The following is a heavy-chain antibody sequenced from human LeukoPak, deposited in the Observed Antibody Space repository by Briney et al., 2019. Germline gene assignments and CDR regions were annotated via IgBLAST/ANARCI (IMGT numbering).Heavy chain of an antibody. CDR3: ARGGSGYPYYFDY. Sequence: SETLSLTWTVSGGSIRRYYWSWIRQPPGEGPEWIGYIYYSGSTNYNPSLKSRVTISVDTSKNQFSLKLSSVTAADTAVYYCARGGSGYPYYFDYWGQGTLVTVSS. CDR2: IYYSGST. V-gene: IGHV4-59*01. J-gene: IGHJ4*02. CDR1: GGSIRRYY. D-gene: IGHD3-22*01.